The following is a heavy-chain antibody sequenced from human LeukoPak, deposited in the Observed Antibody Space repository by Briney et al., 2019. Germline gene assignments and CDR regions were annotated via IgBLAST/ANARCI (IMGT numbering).Heavy chain of an antibody. CDR3: AAEVWWWFKAEGAFDI. CDR1: GFTFTSSA. CDR2: IVVGSGDT. J-gene: IGHJ3*02. D-gene: IGHD2-8*02. Sequence: SVKVSCKASGFTFTSSAMQWVRQARGQRLEWIGWIVVGSGDTNYAQKFQERVTITRDMSTSTAYMELSSLRSEDTAVYYCAAEVWWWFKAEGAFDIWGQGTMVTVSS. V-gene: IGHV1-58*02.